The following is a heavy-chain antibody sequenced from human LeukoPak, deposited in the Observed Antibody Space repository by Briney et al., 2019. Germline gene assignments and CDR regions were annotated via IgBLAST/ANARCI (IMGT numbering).Heavy chain of an antibody. V-gene: IGHV3-74*01. J-gene: IGHJ4*02. CDR2: INTDGSST. Sequence: GGSLRLSCAPSGFTFSNHWMHWARQAPGKGLVWVSLINTDGSSTSYADSVKGRFTISRDNAKNTLYLQMNSLRAEDTAVYYCARAFGGYGGYYFDFWGQGTLVPVSS. CDR3: ARAFGGYGGYYFDF. CDR1: GFTFSNHW. D-gene: IGHD5-12*01.